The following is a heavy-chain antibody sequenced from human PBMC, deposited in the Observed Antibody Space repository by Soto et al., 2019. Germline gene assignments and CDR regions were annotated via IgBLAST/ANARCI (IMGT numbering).Heavy chain of an antibody. CDR3: ARGHYDSSGHYDAFDI. Sequence: SETLSLTCTVFGGSISVYYWSWIRQPPGKGLEWIGYIFYSGGTNYNPSLKSRVTISLDTSKNQFSLKLSSVTAADTAVYYCARGHYDSSGHYDAFDIWGQGTMVT. CDR2: IFYSGGT. V-gene: IGHV4-59*01. CDR1: GGSISVYY. D-gene: IGHD3-22*01. J-gene: IGHJ3*02.